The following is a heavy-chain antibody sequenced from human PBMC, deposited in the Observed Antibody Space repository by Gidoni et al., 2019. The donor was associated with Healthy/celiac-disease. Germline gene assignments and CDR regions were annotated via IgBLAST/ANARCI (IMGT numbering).Heavy chain of an antibody. Sequence: EGQLVEVGGGLGPAGGVLGLACAGSGLTCRSYAISWGRQGPGKGLEWVPAISVTGGSTYYADSVKGRFTISRDNSKNTLYLQMNSLRAEDTAVYYCAKNAMIVVVIQYFQHWGQGTLVTVSS. CDR1: GLTCRSYA. J-gene: IGHJ1*01. D-gene: IGHD3-22*01. V-gene: IGHV3-23*04. CDR3: AKNAMIVVVIQYFQH. CDR2: ISVTGGST.